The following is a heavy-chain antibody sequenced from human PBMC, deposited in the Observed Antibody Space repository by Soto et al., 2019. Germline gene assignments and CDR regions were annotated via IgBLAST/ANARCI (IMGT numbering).Heavy chain of an antibody. Sequence: ESGGGVVQPGRSLRLSCAASGFTFSSYGMHWVRQAPGKGLEWVAVISYDGSNKYYADSVKGRFTISRDNSKNTLYLQMNSLRAEDTAVYYCAKGGKWLQSPFSSWGQGTLVTVSS. CDR3: AKGGKWLQSPFSS. CDR1: GFTFSSYG. V-gene: IGHV3-30*18. CDR2: ISYDGSNK. J-gene: IGHJ4*02. D-gene: IGHD5-12*01.